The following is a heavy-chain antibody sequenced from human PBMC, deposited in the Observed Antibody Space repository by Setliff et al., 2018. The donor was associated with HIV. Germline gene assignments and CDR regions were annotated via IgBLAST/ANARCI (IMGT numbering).Heavy chain of an antibody. J-gene: IGHJ4*02. D-gene: IGHD2-2*01. CDR2: INPNGGET. CDR1: GYTFSGRY. CDR3: VRGGDYCSSTSCYDPFDS. V-gene: IGHV1-2*02. Sequence: ASVKVSCKASGYTFSGRYIHWVRQAPGQGLEWMGWINPNGGETNFAHKFQGRVSLTSDTSISTAYMELLRLRSDDTSVFYCVRGGDYCSSTSCYDPFDSWGQGTPVTVSS.